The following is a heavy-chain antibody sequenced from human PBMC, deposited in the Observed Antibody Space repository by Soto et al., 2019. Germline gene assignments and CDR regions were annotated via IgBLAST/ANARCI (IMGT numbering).Heavy chain of an antibody. Sequence: PGESLKISCKGSGYSFPSQWIGWVRQMPGKGLEWMGNIYPADSDTRYSPSFQGQVTISADKSISTAYLQWSSLKASDTAMYYCARAESKSRAFYYYYGMDVWGQGTTVTVS. CDR2: IYPADSDT. J-gene: IGHJ6*02. CDR3: ARAESKSRAFYYYYGMDV. V-gene: IGHV5-51*01. CDR1: GYSFPSQW.